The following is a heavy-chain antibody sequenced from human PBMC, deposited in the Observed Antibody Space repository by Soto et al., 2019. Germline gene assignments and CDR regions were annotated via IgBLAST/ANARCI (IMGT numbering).Heavy chain of an antibody. V-gene: IGHV3-9*01. D-gene: IGHD2-2*01. Sequence: QTGGSLRLSCVGSGFTFDDYAMHWVRQVPGKGLEWVSGISWSGFGLGHVDSVKGRFTISRDNAKNSLYLQMDSLRADDSALYFCAKDRLASTRGRCDLWGQGTLVTVSS. CDR2: ISWSGFGL. CDR3: AKDRLASTRGRCDL. J-gene: IGHJ5*02. CDR1: GFTFDDYA.